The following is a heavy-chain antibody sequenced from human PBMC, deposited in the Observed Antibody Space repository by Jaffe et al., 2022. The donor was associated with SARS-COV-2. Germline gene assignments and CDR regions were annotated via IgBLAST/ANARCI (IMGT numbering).Heavy chain of an antibody. J-gene: IGHJ3*02. Sequence: QVQLVQSGAEVKKPGSSVKVSCKASGGTFSSYTISWVRQAPGQGLEWMGRIIPILGIANYAQKFQGRVTITADKSTSTAYMELSSLRSEDTAVYYCARDEDSRSDAFDIWGQGTMVTVSS. CDR2: IIPILGIA. CDR1: GGTFSSYT. D-gene: IGHD6-6*01. V-gene: IGHV1-69*08. CDR3: ARDEDSRSDAFDI.